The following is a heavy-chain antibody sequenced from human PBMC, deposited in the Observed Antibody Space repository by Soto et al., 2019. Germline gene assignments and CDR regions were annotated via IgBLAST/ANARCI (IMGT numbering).Heavy chain of an antibody. D-gene: IGHD2-21*01. CDR3: ARSRGGDGYNPLGY. CDR1: GFPFSSYA. CDR2: ISYDGSNT. J-gene: IGHJ4*02. V-gene: IGHV3-30-3*01. Sequence: QVQLVDSGGGVVQPGRSLRLSCAASGFPFSSYAIHWVRQAPGKGLEWVAFISYDGSNTYYADSVRGRFSVSRDNSNNTLDLQMNSLRAEDTAVYYCARSRGGDGYNPLGYWGQGTLVTVSS.